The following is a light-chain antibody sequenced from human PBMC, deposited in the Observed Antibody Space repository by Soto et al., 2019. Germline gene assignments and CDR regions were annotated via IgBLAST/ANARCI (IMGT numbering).Light chain of an antibody. V-gene: IGKV1-5*03. Sequence: DIQMTQSPSTLSGSVGDRVTITCRASQTISSWLAWYQQKPGKAPKLLIYKASTLKSGVPPRVSGSGSGTEFTLTISSLQPDDFETYYCQHYNSYSEALGQGTKVDIK. CDR1: QTISSW. J-gene: IGKJ1*01. CDR2: KAS. CDR3: QHYNSYSEA.